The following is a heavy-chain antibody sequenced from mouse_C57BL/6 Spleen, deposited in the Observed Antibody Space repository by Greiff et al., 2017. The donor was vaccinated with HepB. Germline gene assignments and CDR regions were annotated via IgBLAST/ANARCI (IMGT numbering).Heavy chain of an antibody. CDR2: IYPGSGNT. CDR1: GYTFTDYY. J-gene: IGHJ2*01. V-gene: IGHV1-76*01. CDR3: ARSSVEGFDY. Sequence: QVQLKESGAELVRPGASVKLSCKASGYTFTDYYINWVKQRPGQGLEWIARIYPGSGNTYYNEKFKGKATLTAEKSSSTAYMQLSSLTSEDSAVYFCARSSVEGFDYWGQGTTLTVSS. D-gene: IGHD1-1*01.